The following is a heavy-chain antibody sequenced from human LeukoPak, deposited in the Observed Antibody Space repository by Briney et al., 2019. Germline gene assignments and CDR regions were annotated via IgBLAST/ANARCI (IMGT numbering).Heavy chain of an antibody. D-gene: IGHD3-10*01. CDR2: FDPEDGET. V-gene: IGHV1-24*01. Sequence: ASVKVSCKVSGYTLTGLSMHWVRQAPGKGLEWMGGFDPEDGETIYAQKFQGRVTMTEDTSTDTAYMELSSLRSEDTAVYYCATVYRGSGSYYQFDPWGQGTLVTVSS. CDR1: GYTLTGLS. CDR3: ATVYRGSGSYYQFDP. J-gene: IGHJ5*02.